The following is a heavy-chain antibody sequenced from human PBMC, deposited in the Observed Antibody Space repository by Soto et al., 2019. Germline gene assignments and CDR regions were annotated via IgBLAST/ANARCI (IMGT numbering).Heavy chain of an antibody. J-gene: IGHJ6*02. D-gene: IGHD5-18*01. CDR3: ARQFGVQLWLRSPTVEYYYYYGMDV. Sequence: GESLKISCKGSGYSFTSYWISWVRQMPGKGLEWMGRIDPSDSYTNYSPSFQGHVTISADKSISTAYLQWSSLKASDTAMYYCARQFGVQLWLRSPTVEYYYYYGMDVWGQGTTVTVSS. CDR1: GYSFTSYW. V-gene: IGHV5-10-1*01. CDR2: IDPSDSYT.